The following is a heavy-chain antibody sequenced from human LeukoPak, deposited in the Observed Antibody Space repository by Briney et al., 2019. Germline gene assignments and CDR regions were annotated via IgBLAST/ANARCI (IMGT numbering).Heavy chain of an antibody. CDR2: IYSDGST. V-gene: IGHV3-53*01. Sequence: GGSLRLSCAASGLTVSSNYMSWVRQAPGKGLEWVSTIYSDGSTYYADSVKDRFTISRDQSKNTLSLQINSLRAEDTAVYYCARGIAAAGTALYNWGQGTLLTVSS. CDR3: ARGIAAAGTALYN. CDR1: GLTVSSNY. D-gene: IGHD6-13*01. J-gene: IGHJ4*02.